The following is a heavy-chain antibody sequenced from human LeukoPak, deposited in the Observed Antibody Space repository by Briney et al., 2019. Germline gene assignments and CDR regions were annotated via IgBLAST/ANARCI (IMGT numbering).Heavy chain of an antibody. CDR2: IIPIFGTA. CDR1: GGTFSSYA. Sequence: SLKLSCKASGGTFSSYAISWVRQAPGQGLEWMGGIIPIFGTANYAQKFQGRVTITTDESTSTAYMELSRLRSEDTAVYYCASSIAAEEGRNWFDPWGQGTLVTVSS. J-gene: IGHJ5*02. V-gene: IGHV1-69*05. CDR3: ASSIAAEEGRNWFDP. D-gene: IGHD6-13*01.